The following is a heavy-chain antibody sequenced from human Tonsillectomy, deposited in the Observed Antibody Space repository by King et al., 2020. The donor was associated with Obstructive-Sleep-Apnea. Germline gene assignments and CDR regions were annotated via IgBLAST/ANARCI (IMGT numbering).Heavy chain of an antibody. CDR1: GFTFNRYA. CDR2: ISGSGGST. D-gene: IGHD3-10*01. V-gene: IGHV3-23*04. CDR3: ARDLNGYYGSGNGAAFDI. J-gene: IGHJ3*02. Sequence: QLVQSGGGLVQPGGSLRLSCAASGFTFNRYAMSWVRQAPGKGLDWVSAISGSGGSTYYADSVKGRFTISRDNSRNTLYLQMNSLGAEDTAVYYCARDLNGYYGSGNGAAFDIWGQGTMVTVPS.